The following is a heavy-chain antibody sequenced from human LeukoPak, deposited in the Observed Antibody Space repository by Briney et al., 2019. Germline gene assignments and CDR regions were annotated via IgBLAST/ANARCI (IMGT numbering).Heavy chain of an antibody. CDR1: GFTFSHYY. J-gene: IGHJ4*02. V-gene: IGHV3-11*06. D-gene: IGHD6-19*01. Sequence: GGSLRLSCAACGFTFSHYYMSWIRQAPGKGLEGVSYISSSSSYTNYADSVKGRFTISRDNAKNSLYLQMNSLRAEDTAVYYCARESESSGFDYWGQGTLVTVSS. CDR2: ISSSSSYT. CDR3: ARESESSGFDY.